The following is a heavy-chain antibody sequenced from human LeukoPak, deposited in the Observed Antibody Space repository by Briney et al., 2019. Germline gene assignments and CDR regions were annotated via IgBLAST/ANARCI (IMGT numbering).Heavy chain of an antibody. CDR2: ISGSGGST. D-gene: IGHD3-10*01. CDR3: AKDQYYYGSGSYIY. Sequence: GGSLRLSCAASGFIFSSYAMSWVRQAPGKGLEWVSTISGSGGSTYYADSVKGRFTISRDNSKNTVYLQMNSLRAEDTAVYYCAKDQYYYGSGSYIYWGQGTLVTVSS. J-gene: IGHJ4*02. CDR1: GFIFSSYA. V-gene: IGHV3-23*01.